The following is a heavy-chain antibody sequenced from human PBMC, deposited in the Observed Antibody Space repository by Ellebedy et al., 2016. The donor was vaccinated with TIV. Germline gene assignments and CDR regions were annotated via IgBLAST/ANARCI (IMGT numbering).Heavy chain of an antibody. CDR2: INPNRGDT. J-gene: IGHJ5*02. V-gene: IGHV1-2*02. CDR3: ARDPVTNARGNWFDP. D-gene: IGHD3-10*02. Sequence: AASVKVSCKASGYTFTGYYMHWVRQAPGHGLEWMGWINPNRGDTSYAQKFQGRVTMTRDTSINTAYMELSGLTSDDTAVYYCARDPVTNARGNWFDPWGQGALVTVSS. CDR1: GYTFTGYY.